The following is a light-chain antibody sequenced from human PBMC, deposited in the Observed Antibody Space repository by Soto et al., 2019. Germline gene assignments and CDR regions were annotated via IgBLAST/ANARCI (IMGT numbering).Light chain of an antibody. J-gene: IGLJ1*01. V-gene: IGLV1-40*01. Sequence: QSVLTQPPSVSGAPGQRVTIPCTGSSSNIGAGYDVHWYQQLPGTAPKLLISNNVNRPSGVPERFSAYKSDTSASLVITGFRAEDEAEYYCQSYDSSLSGSVFGTGTKLTVL. CDR1: SSNIGAGYD. CDR3: QSYDSSLSGSV. CDR2: NNV.